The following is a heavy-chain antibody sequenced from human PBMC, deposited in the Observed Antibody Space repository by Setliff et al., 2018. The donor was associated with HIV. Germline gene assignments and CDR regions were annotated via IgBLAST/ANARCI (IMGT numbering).Heavy chain of an antibody. CDR2: LSRGGDNT. Sequence: GGSLRLSCAASGFTFSSYEMNWVRQAPGKRPEYVAALSRGGDNTKYADSVKGRFIISRDTSKNTLYLQMSSLRPDDTAIYYCVKPYTGYYYDGSVYDDFWGQGTLVTVPQ. J-gene: IGHJ4*02. CDR3: VKPYTGYYYDGSVYDDF. CDR1: GFTFSSYE. V-gene: IGHV3-64D*09. D-gene: IGHD3-22*01.